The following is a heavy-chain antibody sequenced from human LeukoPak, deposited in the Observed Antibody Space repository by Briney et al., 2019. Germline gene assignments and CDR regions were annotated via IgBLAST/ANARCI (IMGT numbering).Heavy chain of an antibody. Sequence: PSETLSLTCTVSGGSISSYYWSWIRQPAGKGLEWIGRIYTSGSPNYNPSLKSRVTMSVDTSKNQFSLKLSSVTAADTAVYYCARGTLAYCGGDCYSDYYYGMDVWGQGTTVTVSS. D-gene: IGHD2-21*02. J-gene: IGHJ6*02. CDR1: GGSISSYY. V-gene: IGHV4-4*07. CDR2: IYTSGSP. CDR3: ARGTLAYCGGDCYSDYYYGMDV.